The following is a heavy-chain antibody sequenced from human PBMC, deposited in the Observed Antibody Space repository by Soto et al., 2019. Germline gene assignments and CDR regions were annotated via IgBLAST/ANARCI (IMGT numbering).Heavy chain of an antibody. V-gene: IGHV5-10-1*01. J-gene: IGHJ4*02. CDR2: IDPSDSYT. D-gene: IGHD6-19*01. CDR1: GYSFTIYW. CDR3: ATTSGWFGGFDY. Sequence: GESLKISCKGSGYSFTIYWISWVRQMPGKGLEWMGRIDPSDSYTNYSPSFQGHVTISADKSISAAYLQWSSLKASDTAMYYCATTSGWFGGFDYWGQGTLVTVSS.